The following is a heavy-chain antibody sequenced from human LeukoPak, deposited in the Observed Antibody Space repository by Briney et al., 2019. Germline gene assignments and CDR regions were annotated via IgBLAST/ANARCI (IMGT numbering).Heavy chain of an antibody. Sequence: PGGSLRLSCVASGFSIRTFWMTWVRQAPGKGLEWVANIRGDESRLYYVDSVKGRFTISRDNAKNSLYLQMSDLGAEDTSVYYCARGEHIVVVTAGEYFFDYWGQGTLVTVSS. CDR2: IRGDESRL. V-gene: IGHV3-7*01. CDR3: ARGEHIVVVTAGEYFFDY. J-gene: IGHJ4*02. CDR1: GFSIRTFW. D-gene: IGHD2-21*02.